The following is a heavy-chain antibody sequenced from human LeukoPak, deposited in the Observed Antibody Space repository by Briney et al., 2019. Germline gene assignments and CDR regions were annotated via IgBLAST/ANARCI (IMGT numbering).Heavy chain of an antibody. CDR1: GFTFTSYA. D-gene: IGHD3-10*01. J-gene: IGHJ4*02. Sequence: PGGSLRISCAASGFTFTSYAMHWVRQAPGKGLEWVAVIAYDGTTKYYAGSVEGRFTISRDNSKNTLHLQMDSLRADGTAVYYCARGTYYHGSGTYRPPDYWGQGTLVTVSS. CDR2: IAYDGTTK. CDR3: ARGTYYHGSGTYRPPDY. V-gene: IGHV3-30*04.